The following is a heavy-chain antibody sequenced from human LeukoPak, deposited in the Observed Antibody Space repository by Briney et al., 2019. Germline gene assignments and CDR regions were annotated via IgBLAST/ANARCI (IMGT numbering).Heavy chain of an antibody. D-gene: IGHD1-26*01. CDR2: IYSGGST. J-gene: IGHJ4*02. Sequence: GGSLRLSCAASGFTVSSNYMSWVRQAPGKGLEWVSVIYSGGSTYYADSMRGRFTIYRDNAKHLVYLQMNSLRAEDTGVYYCARGHTLSAFDYWGQGTLVTVSS. CDR3: ARGHTLSAFDY. CDR1: GFTVSSNY. V-gene: IGHV3-53*01.